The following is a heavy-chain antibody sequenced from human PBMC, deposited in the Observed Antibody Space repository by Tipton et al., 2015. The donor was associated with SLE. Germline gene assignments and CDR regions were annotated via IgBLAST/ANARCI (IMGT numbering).Heavy chain of an antibody. CDR1: GGSISSSDW. CDR3: ARHQPLRGGSYAFWSGLLFFDY. D-gene: IGHD3/OR15-3a*01. V-gene: IGHV4-4*02. J-gene: IGHJ4*02. Sequence: GLVKPSETPSLTCAVSGGSISSSDWCSWVRQPPGRGLDWVGEIYHSGITNYNPSLKSRVTMSLDKSKIQVSLNLNSVTAADTAVYYCARHQPLRGGSYAFWSGLLFFDYWGQVALVTVSS. CDR2: IYHSGIT.